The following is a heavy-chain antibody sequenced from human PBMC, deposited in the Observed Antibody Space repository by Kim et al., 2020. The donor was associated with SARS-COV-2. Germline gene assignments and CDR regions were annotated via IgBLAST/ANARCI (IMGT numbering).Heavy chain of an antibody. D-gene: IGHD2-15*01. CDR1: GCTFSSYA. CDR3: ARRMPIRYCSGGSCPHAFD. J-gene: IGHJ3*01. V-gene: IGHV1-69*13. CDR2: IIPIFGTA. Sequence: SVKVSCKASGCTFSSYAISWVRQAPGQGLEWMGGIIPIFGTANYAQKFQGRVPITADESTSTAYIELSSLRSEDTAVYYCARRMPIRYCSGGSCPHAFD.